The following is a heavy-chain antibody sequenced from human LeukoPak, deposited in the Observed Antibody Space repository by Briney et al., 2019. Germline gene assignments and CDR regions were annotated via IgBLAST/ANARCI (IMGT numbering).Heavy chain of an antibody. Sequence: GGSLRLSCAASGFTFSSYGMHWVRQAPGKGLEWVAFIRYDGSNKYYADPVKGRFTISRDNSKNTLYLQMNSLRAEDTAVYYCAKDRDPLTMVRGVIPDYFDYWGQGTLVTVSS. D-gene: IGHD3-10*01. CDR2: IRYDGSNK. CDR1: GFTFSSYG. V-gene: IGHV3-30*02. J-gene: IGHJ4*02. CDR3: AKDRDPLTMVRGVIPDYFDY.